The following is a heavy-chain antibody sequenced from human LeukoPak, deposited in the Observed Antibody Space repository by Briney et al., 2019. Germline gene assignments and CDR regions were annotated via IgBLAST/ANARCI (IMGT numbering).Heavy chain of an antibody. J-gene: IGHJ6*02. CDR1: GFTFNNYW. CDR3: ARDFLQQPARLYYYFYGMDV. V-gene: IGHV3-7*01. Sequence: GGSLRLSCAASGFTFNNYWMSWVRQAPGKGLEWVANINQDGSKEYYVDSLKGRFTISRDSAKNSLYLQMNSLRAEDTAIYYCARDFLQQPARLYYYFYGMDVWGQGTTVTVSS. CDR2: INQDGSKE. D-gene: IGHD6-13*01.